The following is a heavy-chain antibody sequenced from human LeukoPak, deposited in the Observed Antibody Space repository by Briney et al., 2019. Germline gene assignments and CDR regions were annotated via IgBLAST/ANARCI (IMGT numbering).Heavy chain of an antibody. CDR3: ARGEAYYDRNGLPGAALDF. CDR2: ISYHGRNE. J-gene: IGHJ3*01. V-gene: IGHV3-30*04. D-gene: IGHD3-22*01. CDR1: GFTFSNHA. Sequence: GGSLRLSRTASGFTFSNHAMHWVRQAPGKGLEWLTVISYHGRNEYYADSVTGRFTISRDNSKNTVSLQLNSLRVEDAAVYYCARGEAYYDRNGLPGAALDFWGLGTLVTVSS.